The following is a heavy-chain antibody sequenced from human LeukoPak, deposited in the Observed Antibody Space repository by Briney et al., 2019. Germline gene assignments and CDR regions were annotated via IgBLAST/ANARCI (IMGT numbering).Heavy chain of an antibody. CDR2: ITSGKKV. D-gene: IGHD5-12*01. Sequence: PGGSLRLSCGSSGFTFSNYYMRWIRQAPGKGRAGGSYITSGKKVYYADSVKGRFSISRDNAKQSLYLQLHSLRVEDTAMYYCAGGIGYDPPGLWDIWGLGTMVTVSS. CDR1: GFTFSNYY. V-gene: IGHV3-11*04. CDR3: AGGIGYDPPGLWDI. J-gene: IGHJ3*02.